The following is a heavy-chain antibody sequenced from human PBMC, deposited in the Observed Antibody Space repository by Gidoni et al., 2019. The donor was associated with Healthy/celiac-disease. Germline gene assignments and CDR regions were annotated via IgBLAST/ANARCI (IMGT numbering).Heavy chain of an antibody. CDR1: GFTVSGYG. D-gene: IGHD6-6*01. CDR2: IWYDGSNK. J-gene: IGHJ4*02. V-gene: IGHV3-33*01. Sequence: QVQLVESGGGVVQHGRSLRLSCAASGFTVSGYGMHGVRQAPGKGLEWVAVIWYDGSNKYYADSVKGRFTISRDNSKNTLYLQMNSLRAEDTAVYYCARDGHHDEYSSSSGPSYFDYWGQGTLVTVSS. CDR3: ARDGHHDEYSSSSGPSYFDY.